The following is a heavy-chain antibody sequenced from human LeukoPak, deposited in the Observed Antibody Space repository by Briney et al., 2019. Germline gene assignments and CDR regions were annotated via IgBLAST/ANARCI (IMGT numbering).Heavy chain of an antibody. D-gene: IGHD3-10*01. Sequence: ASVKVSCKASGGTFSSYAISWVRQAPGQGLEWMGGIIPIFGTANYAQKFQGRVTITADESTSTAYMELSSLRSEDTAVYYCAREATMVRGVITPLAFAYWGQGSLVTVSS. CDR2: IIPIFGTA. V-gene: IGHV1-69*13. J-gene: IGHJ4*02. CDR1: GGTFSSYA. CDR3: AREATMVRGVITPLAFAY.